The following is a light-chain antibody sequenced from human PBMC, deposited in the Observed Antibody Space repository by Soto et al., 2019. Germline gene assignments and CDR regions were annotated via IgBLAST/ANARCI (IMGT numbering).Light chain of an antibody. CDR1: SSDVGGYHY. CDR2: DVS. J-gene: IGLJ3*02. CDR3: TSDTSSSTVV. V-gene: IGLV2-14*01. Sequence: QSVLTQPASASGSPGQTITISCTGSSSDVGGYHYDSWYQQHPATATKLMIYDVSHRPSGVSNRFSGSNAGNTAPLTSSGLYADDEADYYCTSDTSSSTVVFGGGTKLTVL.